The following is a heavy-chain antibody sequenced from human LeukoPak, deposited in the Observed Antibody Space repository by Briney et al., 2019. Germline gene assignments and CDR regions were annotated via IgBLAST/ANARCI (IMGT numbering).Heavy chain of an antibody. J-gene: IGHJ4*02. V-gene: IGHV3-23*01. D-gene: IGHD2-21*02. Sequence: GGSLRLSYEASGFTFFNYAMSWVRQAPGKGLQWVSGIGSDSATFYTDSVKGRFTISRDNSKNTVYLHIDSLGAEDTAVYYCAKCMSSTGVCLNFDYWGQGILVAVST. CDR2: IGSDSAT. CDR3: AKCMSSTGVCLNFDY. CDR1: GFTFFNYA.